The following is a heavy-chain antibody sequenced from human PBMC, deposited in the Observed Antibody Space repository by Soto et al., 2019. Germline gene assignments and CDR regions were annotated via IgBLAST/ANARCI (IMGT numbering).Heavy chain of an antibody. V-gene: IGHV3-74*01. D-gene: IGHD3-22*01. CDR2: LNSDGSRT. CDR1: GFTFSSYG. CDR3: AREGYYYDSSGYSPADS. J-gene: IGHJ4*02. Sequence: EVQLVESGGGLVQPGGSLRLSCEASGFTFSSYGMHWVRQAPGKGLVWVSRLNSDGSRTSYADSVKGRFTISRDNAKKKLYLQMNSLRAEDTAVYYCAREGYYYDSSGYSPADSWCQGTLVTVSS.